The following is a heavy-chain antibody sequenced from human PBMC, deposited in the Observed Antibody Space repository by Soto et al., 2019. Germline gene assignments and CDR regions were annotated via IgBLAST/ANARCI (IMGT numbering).Heavy chain of an antibody. CDR3: ARVAVYSYYYYGMDV. CDR1: GFTFSSYG. D-gene: IGHD1-20*01. Sequence: GGSLRLSCAASGFTFSSYGMHWVRQAPGKGLEWVAVLWYDGINNYYADSVKGRFTISRDNSKNTLYLQMNSLRAEDTAVYYCARVAVYSYYYYGMDVWGQGTTVTSP. CDR2: LWYDGINN. V-gene: IGHV3-33*01. J-gene: IGHJ6*02.